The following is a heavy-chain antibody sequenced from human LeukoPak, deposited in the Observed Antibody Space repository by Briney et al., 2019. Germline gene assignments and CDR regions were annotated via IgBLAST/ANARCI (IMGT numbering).Heavy chain of an antibody. CDR1: GYNLNTYH. CDR3: ARWNSLTGYSWFDP. CDR2: INPNSGGT. Sequence: ASVKVSCKASGYNLNTYHMHWVRQAPGQGLEWMGWINPNSGGTNYAQKFQGRVTMTRDTSISTAYMELNSLRSDDTAVYYCARWNSLTGYSWFDPWGQGTLVTVSS. J-gene: IGHJ5*02. D-gene: IGHD3-9*01. V-gene: IGHV1-2*02.